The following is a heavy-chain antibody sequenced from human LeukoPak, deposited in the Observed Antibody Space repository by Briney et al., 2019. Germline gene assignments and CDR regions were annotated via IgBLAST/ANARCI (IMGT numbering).Heavy chain of an antibody. Sequence: SETLSLTCTVSGGSISSYYWSWIRQPPGKGLEWIGYIYYSGSTNYNPSLKSRVTISVDTSKNQFSLKLSSVTAADTAVYYCARDYGMDVWGQGTTVTVSS. CDR1: GGSISSYY. V-gene: IGHV4-59*01. CDR3: ARDYGMDV. CDR2: IYYSGST. J-gene: IGHJ6*02.